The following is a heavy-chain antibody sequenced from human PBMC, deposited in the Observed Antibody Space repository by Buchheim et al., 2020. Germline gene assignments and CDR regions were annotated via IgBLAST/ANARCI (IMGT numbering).Heavy chain of an antibody. CDR2: VGGGGENT. Sequence: VQLLESGGDLVQPGGSLRLSCTASGFTFANYAMNWVRQAPGKGLEWVSHVGGGGENTYYANSVKGRFTISRDNSKKKLYLQMNSLRVDDTALYYCAKDYIAANGVFDAFDIWGQGT. V-gene: IGHV3-23*01. CDR3: AKDYIAANGVFDAFDI. D-gene: IGHD2-8*01. J-gene: IGHJ3*02. CDR1: GFTFANYA.